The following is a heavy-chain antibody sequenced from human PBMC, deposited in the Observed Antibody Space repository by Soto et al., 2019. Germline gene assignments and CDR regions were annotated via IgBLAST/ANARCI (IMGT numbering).Heavy chain of an antibody. CDR1: GYTFIKYG. D-gene: IGHD5-12*01. V-gene: IGHV1-3*04. J-gene: IGHJ4*02. CDR2: INTGNGNT. CDR3: ARDIGFYPTDPTSFDY. Sequence: VSCKASGYTFIKYGMHCVRQAPGQRLEWMGWINTGNGNTKYSQNFQHRVTITTNTSATTAFMEVSSLTSEDTAIFYCARDIGFYPTDPTSFDYWGQGTLVTVSS.